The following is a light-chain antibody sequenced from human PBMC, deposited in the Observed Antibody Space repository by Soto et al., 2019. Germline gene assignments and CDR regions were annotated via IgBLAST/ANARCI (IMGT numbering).Light chain of an antibody. J-gene: IGKJ2*03. CDR2: GAS. V-gene: IGKV3-20*01. Sequence: EIVLTQSPGTLSLSPGERATLSCRAIQSVSSSYLAWYQQKPGQAPRLLIYGASSRATAIPDRFSGSGSGTDFTLTISSLQPDDFATYYCQQYENHSPYSFGQGTKVDIK. CDR3: QQYENHSPYS. CDR1: QSVSSSY.